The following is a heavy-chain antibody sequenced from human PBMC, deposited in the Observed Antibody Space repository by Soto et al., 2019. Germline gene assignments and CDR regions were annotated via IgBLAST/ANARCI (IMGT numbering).Heavy chain of an antibody. J-gene: IGHJ4*02. CDR2: IYYSGST. D-gene: IGHD5-12*01. CDR3: LGGYGISYDY. V-gene: IGHV4-30-2*01. Sequence: QQPGKGLEWIGYIYYSGSTYYNPSLKSRVTISVDRSKNQFSLKLSSVTAADTAVYYCLGGYGISYDYWGQGTLVTVS.